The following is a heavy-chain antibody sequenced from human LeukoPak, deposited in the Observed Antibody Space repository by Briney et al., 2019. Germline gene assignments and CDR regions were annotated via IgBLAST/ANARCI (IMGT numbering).Heavy chain of an antibody. Sequence: GGSLRLSCAASGFTFSSYAMSWVRQAPGKGLEWVSATSGSGGSTYYADSVKGRFTISRDNSKNTLYLQMNSLRAEDTAVYYCAKDYDFWSGYPNWFDPWGQGTLVTVSS. CDR1: GFTFSSYA. J-gene: IGHJ5*02. CDR2: TSGSGGST. V-gene: IGHV3-23*01. D-gene: IGHD3-3*01. CDR3: AKDYDFWSGYPNWFDP.